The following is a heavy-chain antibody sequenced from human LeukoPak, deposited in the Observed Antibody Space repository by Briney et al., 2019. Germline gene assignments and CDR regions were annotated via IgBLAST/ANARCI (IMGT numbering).Heavy chain of an antibody. Sequence: GSLRLSCAASGFTFSSYSMNWVRQAPGKGLECVSYISSSSSTIYYADSVKGRFTISRDNAKNSLYLQMNSLRAEDTAVYYCARDEGDSSSWSNKGAFDIWGQGTMVTVSS. CDR3: ARDEGDSSSWSNKGAFDI. CDR1: GFTFSSYS. J-gene: IGHJ3*02. D-gene: IGHD6-13*01. CDR2: ISSSSSTI. V-gene: IGHV3-48*01.